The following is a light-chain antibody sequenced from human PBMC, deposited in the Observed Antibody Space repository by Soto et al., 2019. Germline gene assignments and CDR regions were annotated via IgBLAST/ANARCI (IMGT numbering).Light chain of an antibody. J-gene: IGKJ5*01. CDR2: GTS. Sequence: ESVLTHSPGTLSLTPGARATLSCRARQSVRSTYLAWYQQKPGQTPRLLIYGTSSRATGIPDRLSGSGSGTDFTLTISRLEPEDFAVYYCQQSDTFGQGTRLEIK. CDR1: QSVRSTY. V-gene: IGKV3-20*01. CDR3: QQSDT.